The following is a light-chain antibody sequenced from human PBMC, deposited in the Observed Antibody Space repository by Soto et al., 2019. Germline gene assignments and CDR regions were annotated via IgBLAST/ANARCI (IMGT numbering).Light chain of an antibody. J-gene: IGKJ2*01. CDR1: QSVSSN. CDR3: QQYNNWLLYT. CDR2: GAS. Sequence: EIVMTQSPATLSVSPGERATLSCRASQSVSSNLAWYQQKPGQAPRLLIYGASTRATGIPARFSGSGSGTEFTFTISSLQSEDFAVYYCQQYNNWLLYTFGQGTKLEIK. V-gene: IGKV3-15*01.